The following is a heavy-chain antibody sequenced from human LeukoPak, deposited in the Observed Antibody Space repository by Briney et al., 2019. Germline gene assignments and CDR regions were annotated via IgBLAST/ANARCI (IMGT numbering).Heavy chain of an antibody. Sequence: ASVKVSCKASGYTFTSYDISWVRQAPGQGLEWMGGIIPIFGTANYAQKFQGRVTITADESTSTAYMELSSLRSEDTAVYYCAVSDIVVVPADYWGQGTLVTVSS. CDR1: GYTFTSYD. CDR2: IIPIFGTA. CDR3: AVSDIVVVPADY. J-gene: IGHJ4*02. V-gene: IGHV1-69*13. D-gene: IGHD2-2*01.